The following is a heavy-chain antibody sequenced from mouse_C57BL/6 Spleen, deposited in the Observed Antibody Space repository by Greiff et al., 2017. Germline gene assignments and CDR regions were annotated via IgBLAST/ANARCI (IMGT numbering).Heavy chain of an antibody. D-gene: IGHD1-1*01. CDR2: IDPSDSET. J-gene: IGHJ1*03. V-gene: IGHV1-52*01. Sequence: QVQLQQPGAELVRPGSSVKLSCKASGYTFTSYWMHWVKQRPIQGLEWIGNIDPSDSETHYNQKFKDKATLTVDKSSSTAYMQLSSRTSEDSAVYYCAKGGFYGSRLSGVWGTGTTVTVSS. CDR1: GYTFTSYW. CDR3: AKGGFYGSRLSGV.